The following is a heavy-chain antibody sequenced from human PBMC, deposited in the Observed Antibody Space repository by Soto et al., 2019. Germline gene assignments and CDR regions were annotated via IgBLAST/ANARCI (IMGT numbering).Heavy chain of an antibody. CDR1: GGTFSSYA. D-gene: IGHD3-16*01. V-gene: IGHV1-69*12. Sequence: QVQLVQSGAEVKKPGSSVKVSCKASGGTFSSYAISWVRQAPGQGLEWMGGIIPIFGTANYAQKFQGRVTITADEPRSTAYGGRGGRDSGDTAVYSWGGEGGGGGGNYYYYGMDVWGQGTTVTVSS. CDR2: IIPIFGTA. J-gene: IGHJ6*02. CDR3: GGEGGGGGGNYYYYGMDV.